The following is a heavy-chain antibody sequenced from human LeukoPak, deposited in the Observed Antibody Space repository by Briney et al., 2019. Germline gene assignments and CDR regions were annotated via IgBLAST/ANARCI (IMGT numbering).Heavy chain of an antibody. J-gene: IGHJ3*02. CDR3: AREQEYYYDSSAFDI. CDR2: ISSSSSYI. Sequence: GGSLRLSCAASGFTFSSYSMNWVRQAPGKGLEWVSSISSSSSYIYYADSVKGRFTISRGNAKNSLYLQMNSLRAEDTAVYYCAREQEYYYDSSAFDIWGQGTMVTVSS. V-gene: IGHV3-21*01. D-gene: IGHD3-22*01. CDR1: GFTFSSYS.